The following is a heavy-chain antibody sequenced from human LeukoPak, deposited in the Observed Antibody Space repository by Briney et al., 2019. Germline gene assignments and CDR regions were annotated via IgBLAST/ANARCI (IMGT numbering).Heavy chain of an antibody. CDR3: ARAPGIAAAGSGLDY. V-gene: IGHV1-18*01. CDR2: ISAYNGNT. Sequence: GASVKVSCKASGYTFTSYGISWVRQAPGQGLEWMGWISAYNGNTNYAQKLQGRVTMTTDTSTSTAYMELRSLRSDDAAVYYCARAPGIAAAGSGLDYWGQGTLVTVSS. J-gene: IGHJ4*02. D-gene: IGHD6-13*01. CDR1: GYTFTSYG.